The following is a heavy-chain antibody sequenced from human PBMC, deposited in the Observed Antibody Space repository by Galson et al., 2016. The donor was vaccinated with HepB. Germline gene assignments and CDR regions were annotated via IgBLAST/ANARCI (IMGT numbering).Heavy chain of an antibody. CDR3: ARAYYFDSSGYPPFDY. D-gene: IGHD3-22*01. CDR1: GYTFIGYY. CDR2: INPNSGAT. Sequence: SVKVSCKASGYTFIGYYIHWVRQAPGQGLEWLGSINPNSGATNFAQKFRLRVTMTRDTSISTAYMELSRLRSDGTAIYYCARAYYFDSSGYPPFDYWGQGTLVTVSS. J-gene: IGHJ4*02. V-gene: IGHV1-2*02.